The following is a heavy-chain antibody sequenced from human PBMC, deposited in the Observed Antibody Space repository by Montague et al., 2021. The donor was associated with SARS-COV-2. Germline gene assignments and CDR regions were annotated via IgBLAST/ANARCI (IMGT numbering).Heavy chain of an antibody. CDR2: IYYSGRT. V-gene: IGHV4-61*01. CDR3: VREGGNSADYDSYAMDV. D-gene: IGHD4-23*01. J-gene: IGHJ6*02. Sequence: SETLSLTCTVSGVSVSNPYYHWSWIRQPPGKGLEWIGYIYYSGRTNYNPSLKSRVTISVDTSKNQFSLKMISVIATDTAVYYCVREGGNSADYDSYAMDVWGQGTTVTVSS. CDR1: GVSVSNPYYH.